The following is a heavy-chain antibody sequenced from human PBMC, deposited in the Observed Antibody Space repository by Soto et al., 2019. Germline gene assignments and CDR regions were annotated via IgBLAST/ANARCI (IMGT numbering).Heavy chain of an antibody. CDR1: GYTFSNFL. CDR2: IIPIFGPA. CDR3: ARSSGWYREVFQH. J-gene: IGHJ1*01. Sequence: SVKVSCKTSGYTFSNFLINWVRQGPGQGLEWMGWIIPIFGPANYAQKFQGRVTITADKSTSTAYMELSSLRSEDTAVYYCARSSGWYREVFQHWGQGTLVTVS. V-gene: IGHV1-69*06. D-gene: IGHD6-19*01.